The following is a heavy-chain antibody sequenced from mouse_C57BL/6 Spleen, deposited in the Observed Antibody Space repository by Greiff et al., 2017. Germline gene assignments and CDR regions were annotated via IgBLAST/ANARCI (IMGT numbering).Heavy chain of an antibody. CDR1: GYAFTNYL. D-gene: IGHD1-1*01. Sequence: QVQLQQSGAELVRPGTSVTVSCTASGYAFTNYLIEWLKRRPGRGLVWIGVINPGSGGTNYNEKFKGKATLTADKSSSTAYMQLRSLTSGDSAVYFCARADYGSRTGDYWGQGTTLTVSS. CDR3: ARADYGSRTGDY. V-gene: IGHV1-54*01. J-gene: IGHJ2*01. CDR2: INPGSGGT.